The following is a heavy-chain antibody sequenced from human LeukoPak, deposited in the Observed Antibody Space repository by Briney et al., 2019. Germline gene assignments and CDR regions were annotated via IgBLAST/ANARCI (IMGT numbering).Heavy chain of an antibody. J-gene: IGHJ4*02. D-gene: IGHD2-2*01. CDR2: IRSSSSTI. V-gene: IGHV3-48*01. CDR3: ASVCSSTSCYSKGLVDY. Sequence: GGSLRLSCAASGFTFSSYSMNWVRQAPGKGLEWVSYIRSSSSTIYYADSVKGRFTISRDNAKNSLYLQMNSLRAEDTAVYYCASVCSSTSCYSKGLVDYWGQGTLVTVSS. CDR1: GFTFSSYS.